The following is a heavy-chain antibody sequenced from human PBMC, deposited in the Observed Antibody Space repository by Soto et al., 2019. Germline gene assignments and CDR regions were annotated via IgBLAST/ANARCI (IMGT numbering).Heavy chain of an antibody. Sequence: TGGSLILSCAASGFTFSSSWLHWVRQAPGKGLVWVSRINSDESSTTYADSVKGRFTISRDNAKNTLYLQMNSLRAEDTAVYYCAREYSSSRYFDYWGQGTLVTVSS. CDR3: AREYSSSRYFDY. CDR2: INSDESST. CDR1: GFTFSSSW. V-gene: IGHV3-74*01. D-gene: IGHD6-6*01. J-gene: IGHJ4*02.